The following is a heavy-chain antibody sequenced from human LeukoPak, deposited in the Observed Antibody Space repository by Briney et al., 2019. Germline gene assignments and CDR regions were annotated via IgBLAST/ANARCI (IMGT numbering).Heavy chain of an antibody. CDR1: GFTFTDHS. V-gene: IGHV3-72*01. CDR3: ARLLGAND. J-gene: IGHJ4*02. CDR2: CSDKANSYTT. D-gene: IGHD1-26*01. Sequence: PGGSLRLSCVASGFTFTDHSMDWVRQAPGKGLEWVGRCSDKANSYTTEYAASVKGRFTISRDDSKNSLYLQMNSLETEDTAVYYCARLLGANDWGQGTLVTVSS.